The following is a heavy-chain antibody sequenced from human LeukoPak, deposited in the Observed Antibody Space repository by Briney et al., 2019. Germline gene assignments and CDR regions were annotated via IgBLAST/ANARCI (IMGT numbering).Heavy chain of an antibody. J-gene: IGHJ4*02. V-gene: IGHV3-23*01. Sequence: GGSLRLSCAPSGYTFCRNAMSWVRQAPGKGLEWVSSLSGSGGDTYYADSVKGRFTISRDNSKNMVYLQMNRLRAEDTAVYYCAKDPYGTRYFDYWGQGTLVTVSS. CDR2: LSGSGGDT. CDR3: AKDPYGTRYFDY. D-gene: IGHD2-2*01. CDR1: GYTFCRNA.